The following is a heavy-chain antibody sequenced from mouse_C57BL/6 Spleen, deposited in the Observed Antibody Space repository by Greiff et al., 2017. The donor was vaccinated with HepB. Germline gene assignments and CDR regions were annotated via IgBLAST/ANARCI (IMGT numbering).Heavy chain of an antibody. Sequence: QVQLQQSGAELVKPGASVKISCKASGYAFSSYWMNWVKQRPGKGLEWIGQIYPGDGDTNYNGKFKGKAALTADKSSSTAYMQLSSLTSEDSAVYFCARIYYDYDCAMDYWGQGTSVTVSS. J-gene: IGHJ4*01. CDR3: ARIYYDYDCAMDY. CDR1: GYAFSSYW. V-gene: IGHV1-80*01. D-gene: IGHD2-4*01. CDR2: IYPGDGDT.